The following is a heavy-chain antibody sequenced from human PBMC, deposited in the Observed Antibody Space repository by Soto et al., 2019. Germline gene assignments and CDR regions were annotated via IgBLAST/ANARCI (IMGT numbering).Heavy chain of an antibody. V-gene: IGHV3-23*01. CDR1: GFTFSNYA. CDR2: ISYSGVST. Sequence: GGSLRLSCVASGFTFSNYAMTWVRQAPGRGLEWVSAISYSGVSTYYADSVKGRFTISRDNSKNTLYLQMNSLRAEDTAVYYCAKELVEMKAYFFDCWGQGTLVTVSS. J-gene: IGHJ4*02. CDR3: AKELVEMKAYFFDC. D-gene: IGHD6-6*01.